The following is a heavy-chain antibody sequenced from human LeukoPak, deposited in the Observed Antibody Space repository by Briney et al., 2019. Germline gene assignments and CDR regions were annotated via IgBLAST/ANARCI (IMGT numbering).Heavy chain of an antibody. V-gene: IGHV3-48*01. J-gene: IGHJ4*02. CDR2: ITGSLNSI. Sequence: GGSLRLSCAASGFTFSSYSMNWVRQAPGKGLEWISYITGSLNSIHYADSVKGRFTISRDNAKNSVYLQMNGLRLEDTAVYYCARTGLGLYSFDYWGQGTVVTVSS. CDR3: ARTGLGLYSFDY. CDR1: GFTFSSYS. D-gene: IGHD3/OR15-3a*01.